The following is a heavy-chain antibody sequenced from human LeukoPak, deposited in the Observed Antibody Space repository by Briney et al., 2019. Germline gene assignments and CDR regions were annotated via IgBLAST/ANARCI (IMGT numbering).Heavy chain of an antibody. V-gene: IGHV3-23*01. D-gene: IGHD3-22*01. CDR1: GFTFNSYA. J-gene: IGHJ4*02. CDR2: ISGSGGST. CDR3: AKQYNYYDSSGPFDY. Sequence: TGGSLRLSCAASGFTFNSYAMSWVRQAPGKGLEWVSTISGSGGSTYYADSVKGRFTIYRDNSKNTLYLQMNSLRAEDTAVYYCAKQYNYYDSSGPFDYWGQGTLVTVSS.